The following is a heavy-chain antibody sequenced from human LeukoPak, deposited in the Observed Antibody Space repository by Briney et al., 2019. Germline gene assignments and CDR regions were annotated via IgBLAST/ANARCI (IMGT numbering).Heavy chain of an antibody. V-gene: IGHV1-3*01. D-gene: IGHD2-2*01. CDR3: AREGNECSSTSCYWGYYYYGMDV. CDR2: INAGNGNT. CDR1: GYTFTSYA. J-gene: IGHJ6*02. Sequence: ASVKVSCKASGYTFTSYAMHWVRQAPGQRLEWMGWINAGNGNTKYPQKFQGRVTITRDTSASTAYMELSSLRSEDTAVYYCAREGNECSSTSCYWGYYYYGMDVWGQGTTVTVSS.